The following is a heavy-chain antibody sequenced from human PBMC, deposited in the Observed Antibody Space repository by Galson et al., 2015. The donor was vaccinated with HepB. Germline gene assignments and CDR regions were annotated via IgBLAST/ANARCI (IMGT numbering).Heavy chain of an antibody. CDR3: ANLIAVAGLFDY. CDR2: ISYDGSNK. V-gene: IGHV3-30*18. J-gene: IGHJ4*02. D-gene: IGHD6-19*01. CDR1: VWTFSSSS. Sequence: SLRLSYAPSVWTFSSSSTHRVRQAPGKGLEWVAVISYDGSNKYYADSVKGRFTISRDNSKNTLYLQMNSLRAEDTAVYYCANLIAVAGLFDYWGQGTLVTVSS.